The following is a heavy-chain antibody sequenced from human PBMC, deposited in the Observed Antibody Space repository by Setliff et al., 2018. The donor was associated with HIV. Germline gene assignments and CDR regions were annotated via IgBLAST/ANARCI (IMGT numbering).Heavy chain of an antibody. CDR2: ISSTSSTI. J-gene: IGHJ6*03. Sequence: GGSLRLSCAASGFTVSSYSMNWVRQAPGKGLEWVSYISSTSSTIYYANSVKGRFTISRDDAKNSLYLQMNSLRAEDTAVYYCARDLYFYYYMDVWGKGTTVTVSS. CDR3: ARDLYFYYYMDV. D-gene: IGHD3-9*01. CDR1: GFTVSSYS. V-gene: IGHV3-48*01.